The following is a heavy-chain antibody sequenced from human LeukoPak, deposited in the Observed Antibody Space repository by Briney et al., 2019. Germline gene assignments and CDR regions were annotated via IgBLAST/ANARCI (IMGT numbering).Heavy chain of an antibody. CDR3: ANGFYGGNQYYFDY. Sequence: PGGSLRLXCAASGFTFSSYGMHWVRQAPGKGLEWVAVIWYDGSNKYYADSVKGRFTISRDNSKNTLYLQMNSLRAEDTAVYYCANGFYGGNQYYFDYWGQGTLVTVSS. D-gene: IGHD4-23*01. CDR1: GFTFSSYG. J-gene: IGHJ4*02. V-gene: IGHV3-33*06. CDR2: IWYDGSNK.